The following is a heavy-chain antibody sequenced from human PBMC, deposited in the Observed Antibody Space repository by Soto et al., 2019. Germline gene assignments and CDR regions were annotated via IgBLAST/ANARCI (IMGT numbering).Heavy chain of an antibody. J-gene: IGHJ5*01. CDR2: ISFDGTDK. Sequence: QVQLVASGGGVVQPGRSLRLSCAASGFSFSDSGLHWVRQAPGKGLEWVAVISFDGTDKFYADSVRGRFTISRDNSDSSLFLEMNSLRTEDTAVYYCAKSRRGINFLRGVIPPDSWGQGTLVTVAS. CDR3: AKSRRGINFLRGVIPPDS. CDR1: GFSFSDSG. D-gene: IGHD3-10*01. V-gene: IGHV3-30*18.